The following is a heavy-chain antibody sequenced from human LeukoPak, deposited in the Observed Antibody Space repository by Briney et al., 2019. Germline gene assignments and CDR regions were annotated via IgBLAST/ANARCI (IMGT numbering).Heavy chain of an antibody. J-gene: IGHJ2*01. CDR2: INHSGST. CDR1: GGSFSGYY. Sequence: PSETLSLTCAVYGGSFSGYYWSWIRQPPGKGLEWIGEINHSGSTNYNPSLKSRVTISVDTSKNQFSLKLSSVTAADTAVYYCARLIRQDCYFDLWGRGTLVTVSS. CDR3: ARLIRQDCYFDL. V-gene: IGHV4-34*01. D-gene: IGHD2/OR15-2a*01.